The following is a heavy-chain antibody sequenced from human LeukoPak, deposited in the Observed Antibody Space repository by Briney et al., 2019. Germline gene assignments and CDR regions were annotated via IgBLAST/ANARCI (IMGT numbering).Heavy chain of an antibody. Sequence: KGLEXVANINQDGRWKYYVDSVKGRFIISRDNAQNSLYLQMNTLRAEDTAVYYCARDNWGSPSHWFDPWGQGTPVTVSS. CDR2: INQDGRWK. D-gene: IGHD7-27*01. CDR3: ARDNWGSPSHWFDP. V-gene: IGHV3-7*01. J-gene: IGHJ5*02.